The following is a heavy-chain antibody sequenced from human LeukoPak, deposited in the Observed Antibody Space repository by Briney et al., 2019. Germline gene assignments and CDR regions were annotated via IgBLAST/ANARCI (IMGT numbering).Heavy chain of an antibody. CDR2: IRYDGSNK. V-gene: IGHV3-30*02. Sequence: GGSLRLSCAASGFTFSSYGMHWVRQAPGKGLEWVAFIRYDGSNKYYADSVKGRFTISRDNSKNTLFLQMNSLRAEDTAVYYCAKGLHYNIWTGYRREYYFDYWGQGTLVTVSS. CDR3: AKGLHYNIWTGYRREYYFDY. D-gene: IGHD3-9*01. CDR1: GFTFSSYG. J-gene: IGHJ4*02.